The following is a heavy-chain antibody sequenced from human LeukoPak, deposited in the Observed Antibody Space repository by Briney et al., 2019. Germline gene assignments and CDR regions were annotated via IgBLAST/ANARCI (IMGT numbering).Heavy chain of an antibody. CDR1: GDSVSSNSAA. CDR3: ARDPGIAAAGIRGMDGGIWFDP. CDR2: TYYRSKWYK. Sequence: SQTLSLTCAISGDSVSSNSAAWNWIRQSPSRGLEWLGRTYYRSKWYKDYAVSVKSRITINPDTSKNQFSLQLNSVTPEDTAVYYCARDPGIAAAGIRGMDGGIWFDPWGQGTLVTVSS. V-gene: IGHV6-1*01. D-gene: IGHD6-13*01. J-gene: IGHJ5*02.